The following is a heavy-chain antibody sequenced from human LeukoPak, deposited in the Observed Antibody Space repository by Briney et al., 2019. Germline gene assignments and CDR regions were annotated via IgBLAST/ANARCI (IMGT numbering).Heavy chain of an antibody. Sequence: SVKVSCKASGGTFSSYAISWVRQAPGQGLEWMGGIIPIFGTANYAQKFQGRVTITADESTSTAYMELSSLRSEDTAVYYCAREVLPAAMSRGTQKETYYYYYYMDVWGKGTTVTVSS. CDR1: GGTFSSYA. CDR3: AREVLPAAMSRGTQKETYYYYYYMDV. CDR2: IIPIFGTA. J-gene: IGHJ6*03. V-gene: IGHV1-69*13. D-gene: IGHD2-2*01.